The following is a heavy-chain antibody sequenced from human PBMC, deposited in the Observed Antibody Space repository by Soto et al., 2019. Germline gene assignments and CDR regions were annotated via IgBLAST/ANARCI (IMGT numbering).Heavy chain of an antibody. V-gene: IGHV4-4*02. CDR2: IYHSGST. CDR1: GGSISSSKW. D-gene: IGHD3-10*01. J-gene: IGHJ4*02. Sequence: QVQLQESGPGLAKPSGTLSLTCAVSGGSISSSKWWSWVRQPPGKGLEWIGEIYHSGSTNYNPSPKSRVTISVDKSKNQFSLKLSSVTAADTAVCYCAARNDGSGSLDYWGQGTLVTVSS. CDR3: AARNDGSGSLDY.